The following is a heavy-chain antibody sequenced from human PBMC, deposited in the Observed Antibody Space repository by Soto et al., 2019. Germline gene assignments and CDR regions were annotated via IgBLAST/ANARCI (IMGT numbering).Heavy chain of an antibody. CDR1: GGTFSSYA. CDR3: ASCRYYYDSSGYLPFDY. V-gene: IGHV1-69*13. D-gene: IGHD3-22*01. CDR2: IIPILGTA. J-gene: IGHJ4*02. Sequence: SVKVSCKASGGTFSSYAISWVRQAPGQGLEWMGGIIPILGTANYAQKFQGRVTITADESTSTAYMELSSLRSEDTAVYYCASCRYYYDSSGYLPFDYWGQGTLVTVSS.